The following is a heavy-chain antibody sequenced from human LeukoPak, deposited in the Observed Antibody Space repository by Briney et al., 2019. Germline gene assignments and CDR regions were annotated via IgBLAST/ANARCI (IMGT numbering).Heavy chain of an antibody. V-gene: IGHV3-73*01. J-gene: IGHJ4*02. D-gene: IGHD3-10*01. Sequence: GGSLRLSCAASGFTFSGSAMHWVRQASGKGLKWVGRIRSKANSYATAYAASVKGRFTISRDDSKNTAYLQMNSLKTEDTAVYYCTRLSSGSYYNDDYWGQGTLVTVSS. CDR1: GFTFSGSA. CDR3: TRLSSGSYYNDDY. CDR2: IRSKANSYAT.